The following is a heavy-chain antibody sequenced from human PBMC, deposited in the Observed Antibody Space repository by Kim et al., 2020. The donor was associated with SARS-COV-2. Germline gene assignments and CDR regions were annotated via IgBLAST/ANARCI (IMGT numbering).Heavy chain of an antibody. CDR1: GFTFSDYA. CDR2: ISAGGYTT. CDR3: AKAYPHTEGPTTLFGY. V-gene: IGHV3-23*01. D-gene: IGHD5-12*01. Sequence: GGSLRLSCAASGFTFSDYALSWVRQAPGKGLEWVSGISAGGYTTNYANAVKGRFAISRDNSKNTLYLQMNSLRVEDTAVYYCAKAYPHTEGPTTLFGYGGQGTRVTVPS. J-gene: IGHJ4*02.